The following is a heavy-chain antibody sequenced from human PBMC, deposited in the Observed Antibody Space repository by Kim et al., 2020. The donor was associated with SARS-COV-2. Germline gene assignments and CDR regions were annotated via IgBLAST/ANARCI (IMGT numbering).Heavy chain of an antibody. Sequence: GGSLRLSCAASGFSFSSHWMHWVRQAPGKGLVWLANIRGDGVDIKYADSVKGRFTISRDNAKDTLILQMDRLRVEDTAVYYCARESCAIDYWGQGTLVTVSS. CDR3: ARESCAIDY. J-gene: IGHJ4*02. V-gene: IGHV3-74*03. CDR1: GFSFSSHW. CDR2: IRGDGVDI.